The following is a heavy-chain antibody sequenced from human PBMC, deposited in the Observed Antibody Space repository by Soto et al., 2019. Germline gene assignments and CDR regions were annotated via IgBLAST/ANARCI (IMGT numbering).Heavy chain of an antibody. CDR3: ARKVSYAWDY. CDR2: INDRGSS. J-gene: IGHJ4*02. Sequence: SETLSLTCAVYGGSFSGYYWSWIRQPPGKGLEWIGEINDRGSSNYTPSLKSRVTISVDASKNQFSLKLRSVTAADTAVYYCARKVSYAWDYWGQGALVPVSS. CDR1: GGSFSGYY. D-gene: IGHD3-16*01. V-gene: IGHV4-34*01.